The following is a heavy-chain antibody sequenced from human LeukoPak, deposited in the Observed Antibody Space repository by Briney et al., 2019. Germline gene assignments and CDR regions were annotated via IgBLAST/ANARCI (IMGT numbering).Heavy chain of an antibody. CDR2: IWYDGSNK. CDR1: GFTFSSYG. J-gene: IGHJ6*02. V-gene: IGHV3-33*01. CDR3: AREDCSSTSCYTIWGYYYYGMDV. Sequence: GGSLRLSCAASGFTFSSYGMHWVRQAPGKGLEWVAVIWYDGSNKYYADSVKGRFTISRDNSKNTLYLQMNSLRAEDTAVYYCAREDCSSTSCYTIWGYYYYGMDVWGQGTTVTVSS. D-gene: IGHD2-2*02.